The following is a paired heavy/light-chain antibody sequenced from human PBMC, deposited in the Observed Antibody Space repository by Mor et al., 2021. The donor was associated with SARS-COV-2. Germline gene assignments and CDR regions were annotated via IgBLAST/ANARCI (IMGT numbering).Heavy chain of an antibody. CDR1: GYTFTGYF. CDR3: ARGPSSGAFDI. D-gene: IGHD1-26*01. V-gene: IGHV1-2*06. CDR2: IDPSTGDT. J-gene: IGHJ3*02. Sequence: QVQLAQSGAEVKKPGASVKVSCKASGYTFTGYFIHWMRQAPGQGFEWVGRIDPSTGDTRHAQRFQDRVTMTSDPSISTTYMDLSRLTSDDTAVYYCARGPSSGAFDIWGQGTMVTVSS.
Light chain of an antibody. CDR3: QQYGGSPPYT. V-gene: IGKV3-20*01. CDR2: GAS. CDR1: QSVRSTY. J-gene: IGKJ2*01. Sequence: EIVLTQSPGTLSLSPGERATLSCRASQSVRSTYLAWYQQKPGQAPRLLIYGASSRATGIPDRFSGSGSGTDFTLTISRLEPEDFAVYYCQQYGGSPPYTFGQGTNLEIK.